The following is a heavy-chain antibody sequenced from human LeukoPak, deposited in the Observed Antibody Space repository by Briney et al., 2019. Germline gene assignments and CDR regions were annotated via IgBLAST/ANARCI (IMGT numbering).Heavy chain of an antibody. D-gene: IGHD1-26*01. V-gene: IGHV3-74*01. Sequence: GSLRLSCAASGFTFSSYWMHWVRQAPGKGLVWVSRINSDGSSTSYADSVKGRFTISSDNAKNTLYLLMNSLRAEDTAVYYCARGQQSGSYFYYGLDVWGQGTTVTVSS. CDR3: ARGQQSGSYFYYGLDV. CDR1: GFTFSSYW. J-gene: IGHJ6*02. CDR2: INSDGSST.